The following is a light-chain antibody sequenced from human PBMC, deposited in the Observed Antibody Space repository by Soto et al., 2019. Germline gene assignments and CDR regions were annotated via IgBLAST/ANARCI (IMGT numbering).Light chain of an antibody. J-gene: IGKJ4*02. V-gene: IGKV1-5*03. CDR1: QSIGTF. Sequence: DIQMTQSPSTLSASVGDRVTISCRASQSIGTFLAWYEQRPGRAPNLLIYKASSLESGVPSRFSGSGSGTEFTLIISSLQPDDFATYYCQQYNSNSPFGGGTRVEIK. CDR3: QQYNSNSP. CDR2: KAS.